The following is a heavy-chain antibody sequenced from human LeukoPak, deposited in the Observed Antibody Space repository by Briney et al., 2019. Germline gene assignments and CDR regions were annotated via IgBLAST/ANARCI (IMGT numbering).Heavy chain of an antibody. D-gene: IGHD2-21*02. Sequence: ASVKVSCKASGYTFTGYYMHWVRQAPGQGLEWMGWTNPNSGGTNYAQKFQGRVTMTRDTSISTAYMELSRLRSDDTAVYYCAREEHIVVVTGVWFDPWGQGTLVTVSS. CDR2: TNPNSGGT. J-gene: IGHJ5*02. CDR1: GYTFTGYY. V-gene: IGHV1-2*02. CDR3: AREEHIVVVTGVWFDP.